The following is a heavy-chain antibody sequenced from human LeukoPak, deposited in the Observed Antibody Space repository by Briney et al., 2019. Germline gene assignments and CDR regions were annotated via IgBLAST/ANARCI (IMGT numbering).Heavy chain of an antibody. CDR3: AIGTYYYGSGSYV. CDR2: ISYDGSNK. Sequence: WGSLRLSCAASGFTFSRYGMHWVRQAPGKGLEWVAVISYDGSNKYYADSVKGRFTISRDNSKNTLYLQMNSLRAEDTAVYYCAIGTYYYGSGSYVWGQGTLVTVSS. V-gene: IGHV3-30*03. D-gene: IGHD3-10*01. CDR1: GFTFSRYG. J-gene: IGHJ4*02.